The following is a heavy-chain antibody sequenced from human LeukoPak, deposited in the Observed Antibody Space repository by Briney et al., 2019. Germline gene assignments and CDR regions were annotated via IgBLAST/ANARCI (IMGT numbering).Heavy chain of an antibody. D-gene: IGHD1-26*01. CDR3: AKGLGVGATASWFDP. CDR2: ISGSGTIT. J-gene: IGHJ5*02. CDR1: GFTFSSYA. V-gene: IGHV3-23*01. Sequence: QPGGSRRLSCAASGFTFSSYAMSWGRQAPGKGLEWVSAISGSGTITYYADSVKGRFTLSRDNSNNTLYLQMNSLRAEDTAIYYCAKGLGVGATASWFDPWGQGTLVTVSS.